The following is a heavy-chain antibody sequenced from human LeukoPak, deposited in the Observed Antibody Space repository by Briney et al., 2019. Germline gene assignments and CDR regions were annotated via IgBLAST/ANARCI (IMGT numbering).Heavy chain of an antibody. Sequence: ASVKVSCQVSGYTLTELSMHWVRQAPGKGLEWMGGFDPEDGETIYAQKFQGGVTMAEDTSTDTAYMELSSLRSEDTAVYYCAKAYYYDSSGYYYNHWGQGTLVTVSS. CDR1: GYTLTELS. D-gene: IGHD3-22*01. CDR2: FDPEDGET. V-gene: IGHV1-24*01. J-gene: IGHJ5*02. CDR3: AKAYYYDSSGYYYNH.